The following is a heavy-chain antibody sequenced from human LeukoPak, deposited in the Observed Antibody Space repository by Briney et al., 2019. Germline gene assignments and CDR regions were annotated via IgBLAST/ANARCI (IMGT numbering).Heavy chain of an antibody. CDR2: FKPEDGET. CDR3: ATDRYCSGGSCYSGVDWFDP. J-gene: IGHJ5*02. V-gene: IGHV1-24*01. Sequence: ASVKVSCKVSGYTLTELSMHWVRQAPGKGLEWVGGFKPEDGETIYAQKFQGRVTMTEDTSTDTAYMELSSLRSEDTAVYYCATDRYCSGGSCYSGVDWFDPWGQGTLVTVSS. CDR1: GYTLTELS. D-gene: IGHD2-15*01.